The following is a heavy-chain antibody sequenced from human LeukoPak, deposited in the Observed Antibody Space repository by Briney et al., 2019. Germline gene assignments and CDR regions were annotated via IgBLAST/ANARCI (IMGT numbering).Heavy chain of an antibody. D-gene: IGHD1-7*01. Sequence: GRSLRLSCAASGFIFSTYGMHWVRQAPGKGLEWVAAISSHGSNKYFADSVKGRSTISRDNSKNTLYLQMNSLRAEDTAVYYCARRDLELRDGFDYWGQGTLVTVSS. V-gene: IGHV3-30*03. CDR1: GFIFSTYG. CDR2: ISSHGSNK. J-gene: IGHJ4*02. CDR3: ARRDLELRDGFDY.